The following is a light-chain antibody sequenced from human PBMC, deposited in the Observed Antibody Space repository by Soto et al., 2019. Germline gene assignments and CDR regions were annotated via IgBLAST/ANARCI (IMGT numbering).Light chain of an antibody. CDR2: GNS. CDR3: QSYDSSSQVV. Sequence: QSVLTQPPSVSGAPGQRVTISCTGSSSNIGAGYDVHWYQQLPGTAPKLLIYGNSNRPSGVPDRFSGSKSGTSASRAITGLQAEDEADYYCQSYDSSSQVVFGGGTKLTVL. V-gene: IGLV1-40*01. J-gene: IGLJ2*01. CDR1: SSNIGAGYD.